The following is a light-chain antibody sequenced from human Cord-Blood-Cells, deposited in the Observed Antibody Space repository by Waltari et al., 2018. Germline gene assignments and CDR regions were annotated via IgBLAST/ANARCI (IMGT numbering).Light chain of an antibody. J-gene: IGLJ2*01. CDR3: AAWDDSLNGGV. V-gene: IGLV1-44*01. CDR1: SSNIGSNT. CDR2: SNN. Sequence: QSVLPQPPSASGTPGQRVTISCSGSSSNIGSNTVNWYQQPPGTAPKLLIYSNNQRPSGVPDRFSGSKSGTSASLAISGLQSEDEADYYCAAWDDSLNGGVFGGGTKLTVL.